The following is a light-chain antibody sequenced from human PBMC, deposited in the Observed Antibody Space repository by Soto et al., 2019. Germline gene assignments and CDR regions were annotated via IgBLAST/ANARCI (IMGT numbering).Light chain of an antibody. J-gene: IGKJ5*01. V-gene: IGKV3-11*01. CDR3: QQRYSWPLT. CDR1: QSISSY. CDR2: DAS. Sequence: EIVLTQSPATLSLSPGERATLSCRASQSISSYFAWYQQKPGQAPRLLIYDASTRATGIPARFSGTVSGTDFTLTISSLEPEDFAVYYCQQRYSWPLTVGQGTRLEIK.